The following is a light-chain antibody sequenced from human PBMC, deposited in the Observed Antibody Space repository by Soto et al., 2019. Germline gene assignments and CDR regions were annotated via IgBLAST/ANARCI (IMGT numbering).Light chain of an antibody. CDR2: RND. Sequence: QSVLTQPPSASGTPGQRVTISCSGSSFNIGSNYVFWYQQLPGTAPKLLISRNDQRPAGVADRFSGSKSGASASLDISGLRSEDEADYSCAAWDDSLNGWVFGGGTKLTVL. CDR3: AAWDDSLNGWV. CDR1: SFNIGSNY. V-gene: IGLV1-47*01. J-gene: IGLJ3*02.